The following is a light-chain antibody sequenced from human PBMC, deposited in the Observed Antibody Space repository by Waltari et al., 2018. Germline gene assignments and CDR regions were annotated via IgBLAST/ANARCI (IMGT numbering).Light chain of an antibody. Sequence: LTQPPSASATPGQTVTISGSGGTSNIGGNSVHRYQQLPGTAPKLLMFSTHQRPSGVPDRFSGSKSGTSASLAISELHSDDEGDYYCAAWDDSLSVYVFGSGTTVTVL. J-gene: IGLJ6*01. CDR1: TSNIGGNS. CDR3: AAWDDSLSVYV. CDR2: STH. V-gene: IGLV1-44*01.